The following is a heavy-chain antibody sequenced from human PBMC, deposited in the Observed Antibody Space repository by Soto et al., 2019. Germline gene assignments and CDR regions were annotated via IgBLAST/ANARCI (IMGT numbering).Heavy chain of an antibody. CDR1: GGSFSGYY. V-gene: IGHV4-34*01. CDR2: INHSGST. J-gene: IGHJ4*02. D-gene: IGHD3-3*01. CDR3: ARGQVVGAIFGVVIIRGLDY. Sequence: SETLSLTCAVYGGSFSGYYWSWIRQPPGKGLEWIGEINHSGSTNYNPSLKSRVTISVDTSKDQFSLKLSSVTAADTAVYYCARGQVVGAIFGVVIIRGLDYWGQGTLVTVSS.